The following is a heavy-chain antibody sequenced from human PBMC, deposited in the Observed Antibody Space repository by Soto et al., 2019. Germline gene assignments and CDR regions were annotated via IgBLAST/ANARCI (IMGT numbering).Heavy chain of an antibody. Sequence: GESLKISCKGSGYSFPSYWIGWVRQMPGKGLEWMGIIYPGDSDTRYSPSFQGKVTISADKSISTAYLQWSSLKASDTAMYYCARATAAPCGGDCYSFDYWGQGTLVTVSS. CDR1: GYSFPSYW. CDR3: ARATAAPCGGDCYSFDY. CDR2: IYPGDSDT. D-gene: IGHD2-21*02. V-gene: IGHV5-51*01. J-gene: IGHJ4*02.